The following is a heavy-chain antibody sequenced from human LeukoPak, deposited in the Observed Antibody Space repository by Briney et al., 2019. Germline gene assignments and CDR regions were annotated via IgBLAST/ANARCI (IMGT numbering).Heavy chain of an antibody. Sequence: HPGGSLRLSCAASGFTFSSYEMNWVRQAPGKGLEWVSYISSSGSTIYYADSVKGRFTISRDNAKNSLYLQMNTLRAEDTAVYYCVRRYMATSAEDFDYWGQGTLVTVFS. J-gene: IGHJ4*02. D-gene: IGHD3-16*02. CDR1: GFTFSSYE. V-gene: IGHV3-48*03. CDR3: VRRYMATSAEDFDY. CDR2: ISSSGSTI.